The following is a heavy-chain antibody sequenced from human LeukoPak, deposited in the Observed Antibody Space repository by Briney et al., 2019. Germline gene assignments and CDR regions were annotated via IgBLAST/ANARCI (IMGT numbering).Heavy chain of an antibody. CDR3: ARREYGSGPGGY. D-gene: IGHD3-10*01. CDR1: GGTFSSYA. V-gene: IGHV1-18*01. Sequence: AASVKVSCKASGGTFSSYAISWVRQAPGQGLEWMGWISAYNGNTNYAQKLQGRVTMTTDTSTSTAYMELRSLRSDDTAVYYCARREYGSGPGGYWGQGTLVTVSS. CDR2: ISAYNGNT. J-gene: IGHJ4*02.